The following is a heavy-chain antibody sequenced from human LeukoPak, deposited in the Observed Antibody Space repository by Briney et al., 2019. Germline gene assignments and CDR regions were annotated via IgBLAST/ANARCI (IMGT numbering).Heavy chain of an antibody. CDR3: ARHSGRHHLVERFDY. CDR2: IYTSGST. J-gene: IGHJ4*02. CDR1: GGSISSGSYY. D-gene: IGHD1-26*01. V-gene: IGHV4-61*02. Sequence: SQTLSLTCTVSGGSISSGSYYWSWIRQPAGKGLEWIGRIYTSGSTNYNPSLKSRVTISVDTSKNQFSLKLSSVTAADTAVYYCARHSGRHHLVERFDYWGQGTLVTVSS.